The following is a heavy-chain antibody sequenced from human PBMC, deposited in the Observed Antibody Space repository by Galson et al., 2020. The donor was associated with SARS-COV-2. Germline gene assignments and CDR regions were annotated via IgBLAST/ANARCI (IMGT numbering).Heavy chain of an antibody. J-gene: IGHJ4*02. V-gene: IGHV3-23*01. Sequence: GGSLRLSCAASGFTFSNYAMSWVRQAPGKGLEWVSAIGGSGGSTYYADSVKGRFTISRDNSKNTLYLQMNSLRAEDTAVYYWAKREDSSGNPYFFDYWGEGTLVTVSS. CDR2: IGGSGGST. CDR1: GFTFSNYA. D-gene: IGHD3-22*01. CDR3: AKREDSSGNPYFFDY.